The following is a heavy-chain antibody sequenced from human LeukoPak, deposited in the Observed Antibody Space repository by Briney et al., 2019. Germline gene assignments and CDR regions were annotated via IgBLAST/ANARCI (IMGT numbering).Heavy chain of an antibody. Sequence: ASVKVSCKASGYTFTSYGISWVRQAPGQGLEWMGWISAYNGNTNYAQKLQGRVTMTTDTSTSTAYMELRSLRSDDTAVYYCARVESYSSSPGGWFDPWGQGTLVTVSS. J-gene: IGHJ5*02. CDR1: GYTFTSYG. D-gene: IGHD6-6*01. V-gene: IGHV1-18*01. CDR2: ISAYNGNT. CDR3: ARVESYSSSPGGWFDP.